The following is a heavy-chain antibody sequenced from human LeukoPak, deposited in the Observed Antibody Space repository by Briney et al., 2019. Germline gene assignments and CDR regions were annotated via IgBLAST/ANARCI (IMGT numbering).Heavy chain of an antibody. J-gene: IGHJ6*03. CDR1: GGSISSYY. V-gene: IGHV4-4*07. CDR3: ARVNQGGGDYRLYYYMDV. CDR2: IYTSGST. D-gene: IGHD2-21*02. Sequence: KASETLSLTCTVSGGSISSYYWSWIRQPAGKGLEWIGRIYTSGSTNYNPSLKSRVTMSVDTSKNQFSLKLSSVTAADTAVYYCARVNQGGGDYRLYYYMDVWGKGTTVTVSS.